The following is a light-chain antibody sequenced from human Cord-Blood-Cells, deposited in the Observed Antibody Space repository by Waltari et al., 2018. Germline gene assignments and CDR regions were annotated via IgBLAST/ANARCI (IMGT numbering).Light chain of an antibody. CDR3: MQGTPWPFP. V-gene: IGKV2-30*01. CDR2: SVS. J-gene: IGKJ4*01. CDR1: QSLVYSDVNTS. Sequence: EVVMTQSTLSLPVTLVQTASISCRPSQSLVYSDVNTSLSWFQQRAGQSPMRLLYSVSNRDCGVPDRFSGSRSGTDSTLKISTVAGEDVGVYYCMQGTPWPFPFSGGTTVALK.